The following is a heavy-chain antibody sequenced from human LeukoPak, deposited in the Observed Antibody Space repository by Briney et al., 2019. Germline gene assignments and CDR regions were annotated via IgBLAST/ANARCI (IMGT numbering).Heavy chain of an antibody. CDR2: ISGSGGST. V-gene: IGHV3-23*01. CDR3: AKVHSSSWYTVGY. D-gene: IGHD6-13*01. CDR1: GFTFSSYG. J-gene: IGHJ4*02. Sequence: GGSLRLSCAASGFTFSSYGMHWVRQAPGKGLEWVSAISGSGGSTYYADSVKGRFTISRDNSKNTLYLQMNSLRAEDTAVYYCAKVHSSSWYTVGYWGQGTLVTVSS.